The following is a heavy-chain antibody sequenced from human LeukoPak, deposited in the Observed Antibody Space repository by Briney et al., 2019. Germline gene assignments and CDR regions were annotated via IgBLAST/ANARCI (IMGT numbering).Heavy chain of an antibody. CDR3: ARESQGGWELLYNTLDY. D-gene: IGHD1-26*01. CDR2: INPNSGGT. J-gene: IGHJ4*02. Sequence: ASVKVSCKASGYTFTGYYMHWVRQAPGHGLEWMGWINPNSGGTNYAQKFQGRVTMTRDTSISTAYMELSRRRSDDTAVYYCARESQGGWELLYNTLDYWGQGTLATVSS. V-gene: IGHV1-2*02. CDR1: GYTFTGYY.